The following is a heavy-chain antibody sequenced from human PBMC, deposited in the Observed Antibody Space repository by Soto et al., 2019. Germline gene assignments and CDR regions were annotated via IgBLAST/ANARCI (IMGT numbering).Heavy chain of an antibody. CDR3: ARGCSGGSCYRTNWFDP. CDR1: GGTFSSYA. D-gene: IGHD2-15*01. V-gene: IGHV1-69*01. J-gene: IGHJ5*02. Sequence: QVQLVQSGAEVKKPESSVKVSCKASGGTFSSYAISWVRQAPGQGLEWMGGIIPIFGTANYAQKFQGRVTITADESTSTAYMELSSLRSEDTAVYYCARGCSGGSCYRTNWFDPWGQGTLVTVSS. CDR2: IIPIFGTA.